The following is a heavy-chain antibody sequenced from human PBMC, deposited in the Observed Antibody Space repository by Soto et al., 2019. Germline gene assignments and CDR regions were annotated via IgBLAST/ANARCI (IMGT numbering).Heavy chain of an antibody. CDR3: ARGIAVAGHYYYYGMDV. J-gene: IGHJ6*02. Sequence: PGGSLRLSCAASGFTFSSYGMHWVRQAPGKGLEWVAVIWYDGSNKYYADSVKGRFTISRDNSKNTLYLQMNSLRAEDTAVYYCARGIAVAGHYYYYGMDVWGQGTTVTAP. V-gene: IGHV3-33*01. CDR2: IWYDGSNK. D-gene: IGHD6-19*01. CDR1: GFTFSSYG.